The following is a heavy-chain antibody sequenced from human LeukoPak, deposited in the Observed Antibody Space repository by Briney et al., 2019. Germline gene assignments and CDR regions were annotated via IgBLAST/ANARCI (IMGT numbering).Heavy chain of an antibody. Sequence: SETLSLTCTVSGGSISSYYWSWIRQPPGKGLEWIGYIYYSGSTYYNPSLKSRVTISVDTSKSQFSLRLTSVTAADTAVYFCGRAADSWGQGILVTVSS. CDR3: GRAADS. CDR1: GGSISSYY. J-gene: IGHJ4*02. V-gene: IGHV4-59*08. CDR2: IYYSGST. D-gene: IGHD2-15*01.